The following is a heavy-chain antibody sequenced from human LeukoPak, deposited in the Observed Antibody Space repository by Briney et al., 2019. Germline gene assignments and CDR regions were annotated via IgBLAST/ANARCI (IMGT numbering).Heavy chain of an antibody. CDR1: GFIFHNYG. J-gene: IGHJ5*02. CDR3: AKGSSGYFVDL. V-gene: IGHV3-30*18. Sequence: GGSLRLSCAASGFIFHNYGMHWVRQAPGKGLEWVAVISYDGSNKYYADSVRGRFTISRDNSKNMLYLQMNSLRAEDTALYYCAKGSSGYFVDLWGQGTLVTVSS. D-gene: IGHD3-22*01. CDR2: ISYDGSNK.